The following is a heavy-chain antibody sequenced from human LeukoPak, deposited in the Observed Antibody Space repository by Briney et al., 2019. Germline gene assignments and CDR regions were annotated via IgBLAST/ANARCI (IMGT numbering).Heavy chain of an antibody. Sequence: GGSLRLSCVASEFTFSTYSMNWVRQAPGKGLEWVSYVSTSSSTIYYADSVKGRFTISRDNANTSLFLEMNTLRAEDTAVYYCARDLFYGSGIDYWGQGTLVTVSS. CDR2: VSTSSSTI. CDR3: ARDLFYGSGIDY. J-gene: IGHJ4*02. V-gene: IGHV3-48*01. CDR1: EFTFSTYS. D-gene: IGHD3-10*01.